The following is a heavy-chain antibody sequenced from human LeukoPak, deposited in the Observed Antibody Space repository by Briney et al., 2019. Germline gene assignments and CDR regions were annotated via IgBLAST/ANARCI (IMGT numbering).Heavy chain of an antibody. CDR3: ARLRGLYSDTNRYQMALDC. Sequence: GGSLRLSCAASGFTFSSYSMNWVRQAPGKGLEWVANIKQDGSEKYYVDSVKGRFTISRDNTKNSLYVQMNSLRAEDTAVYYCARLRGLYSDTNRYQMALDCWGQGTLVTVSS. CDR2: IKQDGSEK. D-gene: IGHD1-26*01. CDR1: GFTFSSYS. V-gene: IGHV3-7*01. J-gene: IGHJ4*02.